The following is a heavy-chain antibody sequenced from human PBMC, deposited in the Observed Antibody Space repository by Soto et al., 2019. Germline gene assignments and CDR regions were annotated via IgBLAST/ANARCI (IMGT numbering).Heavy chain of an antibody. Sequence: QVQLQESGPGLVKPSQTLSLTCIVSGDSISRGGYFWTWIRQHPGKGLEWIGYIYDSGSAFYNPFRKSRVTMSVDTSKNQFSLNLRSVTAADTAVFSCARGILRPNHYMDVWGKGTAVAVSS. CDR3: ARGILRPNHYMDV. D-gene: IGHD1-26*01. J-gene: IGHJ6*03. CDR1: GDSISRGGYF. V-gene: IGHV4-31*03. CDR2: IYDSGSA.